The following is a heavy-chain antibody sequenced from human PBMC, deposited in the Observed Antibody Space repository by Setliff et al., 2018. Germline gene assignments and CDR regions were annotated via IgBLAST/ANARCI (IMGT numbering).Heavy chain of an antibody. CDR3: ARVAYGLEYFQY. Sequence: ASVKVSCKASGYTFTGYYMHWVRQAPGQGLEWMGWINPNSGGTNYAQKFQGRVTMTRDRSSNTAYMDLSRLTSDDTAVYYCARVAYGLEYFQYWGQGTLVTVSS. CDR1: GYTFTGYY. CDR2: INPNSGGT. V-gene: IGHV1-2*02. D-gene: IGHD4-17*01. J-gene: IGHJ1*01.